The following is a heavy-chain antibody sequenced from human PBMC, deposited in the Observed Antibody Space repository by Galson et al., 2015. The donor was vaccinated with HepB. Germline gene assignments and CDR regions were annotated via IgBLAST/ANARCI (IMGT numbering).Heavy chain of an antibody. Sequence: TLSLTCAVSGGSISSGGYYWNWIRQHPGKGLEWIGYIYYSGNTYYNPSLKSRVTISLDTSKNQFSLKLSSVTAADTAVYYCARGAVVFYYGRDVWGQGTTVTVSS. CDR3: ARGAVVFYYGRDV. CDR1: GGSISSGGYY. CDR2: IYYSGNT. V-gene: IGHV4-31*11. D-gene: IGHD4-23*01. J-gene: IGHJ6*02.